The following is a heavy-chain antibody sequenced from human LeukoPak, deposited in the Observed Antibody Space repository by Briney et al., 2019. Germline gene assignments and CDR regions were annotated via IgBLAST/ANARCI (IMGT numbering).Heavy chain of an antibody. V-gene: IGHV1-18*01. CDR2: ISPYNDNT. CDR1: GYTFTSYG. D-gene: IGHD4-17*01. J-gene: IGHJ3*02. Sequence: GASVKVSCKASGYTFTSYGISWVRQAPGQGLEWLGWISPYNDNTNYAQKIQGRVTMTTDTATSTAYMELRSLRSDDTAVYYCARDRGDYGDYVQAFDIWGQGTMVTVSS. CDR3: ARDRGDYGDYVQAFDI.